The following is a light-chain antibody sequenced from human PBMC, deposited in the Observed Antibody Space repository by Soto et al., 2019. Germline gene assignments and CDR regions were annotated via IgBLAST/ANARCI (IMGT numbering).Light chain of an antibody. CDR3: SSFTTNSTNV. J-gene: IGLJ1*01. CDR1: SSDIGAYDY. CDR2: EVN. V-gene: IGLV2-14*01. Sequence: QSVLTQPDSRSGSPGQSITISCTGTSSDIGAYDYVSWFQQHPGKAPKLMISEVNNRPSGVSNRFSGSKSGNTAYLTISGLQVEDESEYFWSSFTTNSTNVFGPGTEETV.